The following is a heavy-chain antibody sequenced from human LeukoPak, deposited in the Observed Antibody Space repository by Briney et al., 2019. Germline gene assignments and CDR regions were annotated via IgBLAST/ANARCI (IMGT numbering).Heavy chain of an antibody. CDR1: GFTFDDYG. J-gene: IGHJ6*03. V-gene: IGHV3-20*04. Sequence: GGSLRLSCAASGFTFDDYGMSLVRQAPGKGLEWVSGINCNGGSTGYGDSVKGRFTISRDNAKNSLYLQMNSLRAEDTAVYYCARDFLDSSSSRRYYYYYMDVWGKGTTVTVSS. CDR2: INCNGGST. D-gene: IGHD6-6*01. CDR3: ARDFLDSSSSRRYYYYYMDV.